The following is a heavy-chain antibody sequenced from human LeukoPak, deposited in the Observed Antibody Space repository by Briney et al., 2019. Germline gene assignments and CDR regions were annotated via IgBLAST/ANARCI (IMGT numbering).Heavy chain of an antibody. Sequence: GGSLRLSCTASGFTFSTYTMSWVRQAPGEGLKWVSGILTSGGTYYSDAVTGRFTISRDNSKNTLYLQMNSLRADDTAVYYCATYRIYADGLWDFDYWGQGTLVTVSS. CDR3: ATYRIYADGLWDFDY. CDR2: ILTSGGT. D-gene: IGHD3-10*01. CDR1: GFTFSTYT. V-gene: IGHV3-23*01. J-gene: IGHJ4*02.